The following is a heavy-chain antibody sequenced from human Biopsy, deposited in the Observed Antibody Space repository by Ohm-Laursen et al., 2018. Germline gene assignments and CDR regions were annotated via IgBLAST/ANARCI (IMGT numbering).Heavy chain of an antibody. Sequence: SSVKVSCKASGGTSSNYAISWVRQAPGEGLEWMGGIIAVSGLVNYAPKFQGRVSITADKSTTTAYMELSNLKSEDTAVYYCATPFQYYDSWGGYPPFDHWDQGTLVTVSS. CDR2: IIAVSGLV. D-gene: IGHD3-3*01. V-gene: IGHV1-69*17. CDR1: GGTSSNYA. CDR3: ATPFQYYDSWGGYPPFDH. J-gene: IGHJ4*02.